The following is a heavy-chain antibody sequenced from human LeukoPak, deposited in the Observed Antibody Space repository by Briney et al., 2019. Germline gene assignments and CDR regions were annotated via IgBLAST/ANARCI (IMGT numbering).Heavy chain of an antibody. J-gene: IGHJ4*02. D-gene: IGHD2-2*01. CDR2: ITSSSGSI. V-gene: IGHV3-21*01. CDR3: ARDSTNWFDY. Sequence: GGSLRLSCAASGFTFNTYTMNWVRQAPGKWLKWVSSITSSSGSIYYADSVKGRFTISRDNAKNSLYLQMNSLRAEDTAVYYCARDSTNWFDYWGQGTLVTVSS. CDR1: GFTFNTYT.